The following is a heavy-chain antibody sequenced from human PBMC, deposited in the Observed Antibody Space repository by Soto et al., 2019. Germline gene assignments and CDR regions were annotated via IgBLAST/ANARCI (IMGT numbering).Heavy chain of an antibody. Sequence: SCAASGFTFSSYEMNWVRQAAGKGLEWVSYISSGGTITYNADSVKGRFTISRDNAKNSLYLQMNSLRAEDTAVYYCARVLIPQRYYYYGMDVWGQGTTVTVSS. CDR2: ISSGGTIT. J-gene: IGHJ6*02. D-gene: IGHD1-1*01. CDR3: ARVLIPQRYYYYGMDV. V-gene: IGHV3-48*03. CDR1: GFTFSSYE.